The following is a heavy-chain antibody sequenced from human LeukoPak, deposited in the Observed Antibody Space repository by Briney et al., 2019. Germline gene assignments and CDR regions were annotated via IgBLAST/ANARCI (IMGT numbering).Heavy chain of an antibody. J-gene: IGHJ4*02. V-gene: IGHV3-23*01. CDR1: DFSFITYA. D-gene: IGHD4-17*01. CDR2: ISGGST. CDR3: AKDKPFFDGEDSPYYFDY. Sequence: GGSLRLSCAASDFSFITYAMSWVRQAPGKGLEWVSTISGGSTYYADSVKGRFTISRDNSKNTLYLQMNSLRAEDTAVYYCAKDKPFFDGEDSPYYFDYWGQGTLVTVSS.